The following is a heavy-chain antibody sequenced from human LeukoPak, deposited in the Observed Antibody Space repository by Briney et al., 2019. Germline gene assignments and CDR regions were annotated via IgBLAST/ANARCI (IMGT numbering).Heavy chain of an antibody. Sequence: YPGGSLRLSCAASGFAFRNHAINWVRQAPGKGLEWLAVIWYGGSQRYYADSVKGRFTISRDNSRDTAYLQMNSLRVEDTAVYFCARDARRTFDIWGQGTMVTVSS. CDR1: GFAFRNHA. CDR2: IWYGGSQR. CDR3: ARDARRTFDI. V-gene: IGHV3-33*01. J-gene: IGHJ3*02.